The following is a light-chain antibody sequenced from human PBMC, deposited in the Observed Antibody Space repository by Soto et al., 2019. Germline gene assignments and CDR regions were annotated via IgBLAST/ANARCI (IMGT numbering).Light chain of an antibody. CDR2: WAS. J-gene: IGKJ4*01. Sequence: DIVMTQSPDSLAVSLGERATINCKSSQSVLYSSNNKNYLAWYQQKPGQPPKLLIYWASTRESGVPDRFSGSGSGTDFTLTIRSLQAEDVAVYFCQHYYSTPLTFGGGTKVEI. CDR3: QHYYSTPLT. CDR1: QSVLYSSNNKNY. V-gene: IGKV4-1*01.